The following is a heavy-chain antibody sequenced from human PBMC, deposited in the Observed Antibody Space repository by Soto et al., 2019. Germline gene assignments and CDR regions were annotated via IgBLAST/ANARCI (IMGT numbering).Heavy chain of an antibody. Sequence: QVQLVQSGAEVKKPGSSVKVSCKVSGGTVNNNLINWVRQAPGQGLEWMGGIIPLFGTPNYAQKFQGRVTITADASTSTAYMELTSLTSHDTAVYYCTRETRAYGGLADYWGQGTLVTVSS. J-gene: IGHJ4*02. CDR2: IIPLFGTP. V-gene: IGHV1-69*01. D-gene: IGHD4-17*01. CDR1: GGTVNNNL. CDR3: TRETRAYGGLADY.